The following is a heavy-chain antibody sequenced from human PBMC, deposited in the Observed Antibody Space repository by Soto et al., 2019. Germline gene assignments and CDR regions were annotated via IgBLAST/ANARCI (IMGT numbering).Heavy chain of an antibody. CDR3: ARAYSGRLPRRADYYYAMDV. J-gene: IGHJ6*02. D-gene: IGHD2-15*01. CDR1: AFTLSAYD. Sequence: LRLSCAASAFTLSAYDMHWVRQPNGKGLERVSALGAADDPYYLGSVKGRFTISRENAKNSLYLQMNNLRAGDTAVYYCARAYSGRLPRRADYYYAMDVWGQGTTVTVYS. V-gene: IGHV3-13*05. CDR2: LGAADDP.